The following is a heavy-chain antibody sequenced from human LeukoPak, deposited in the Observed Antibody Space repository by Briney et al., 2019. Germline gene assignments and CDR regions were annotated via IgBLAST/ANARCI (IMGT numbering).Heavy chain of an antibody. CDR3: AKDRGRYYYYAMDV. Sequence: PGGSLRLSCAASGFTFDDYAMHWVRQAPGKGLEWVSGISWNSGSIGYADSVKGRFTISRDNAKNSLYLQMNSLRAEDTALYYCAKDRGRYYYYAMDVWGRGTTVTVSS. CDR2: ISWNSGSI. V-gene: IGHV3-9*01. J-gene: IGHJ6*02. CDR1: GFTFDDYA.